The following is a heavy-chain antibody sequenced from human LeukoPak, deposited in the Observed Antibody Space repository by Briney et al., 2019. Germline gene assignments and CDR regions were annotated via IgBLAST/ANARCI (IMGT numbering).Heavy chain of an antibody. Sequence: SETLSLTCTVSGGSISSSGYYWGWIRQPPGKGLEWIGSIYHSGSTYYNPSLKSRVTISVDTSKNQFSLKLSSVTAADTAVYYCARDYYGSGSGYNYWGQGTLVTVSS. CDR2: IYHSGST. V-gene: IGHV4-39*07. CDR3: ARDYYGSGSGYNY. CDR1: GGSISSSGYY. J-gene: IGHJ4*02. D-gene: IGHD3-10*01.